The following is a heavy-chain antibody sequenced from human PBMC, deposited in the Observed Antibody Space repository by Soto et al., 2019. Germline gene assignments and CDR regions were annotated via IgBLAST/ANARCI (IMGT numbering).Heavy chain of an antibody. D-gene: IGHD2-15*01. CDR1: GGSISSYY. CDR3: ARHKGGRYCSGGSCYPLRYYYYYMDV. CDR2: IYYGGST. J-gene: IGHJ6*03. Sequence: SETLSLTCTVSGGSISSYYWSWIRQPPGKELEWIGYIYYGGSTNYNPSLKSRVTISVDTSKNQFSLKLSSVTAADTAVYYCARHKGGRYCSGGSCYPLRYYYYYMDVWGKGTTVTVSS. V-gene: IGHV4-59*08.